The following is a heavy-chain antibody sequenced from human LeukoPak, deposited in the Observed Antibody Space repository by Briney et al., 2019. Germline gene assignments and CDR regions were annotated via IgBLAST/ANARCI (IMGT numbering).Heavy chain of an antibody. J-gene: IGHJ3*02. D-gene: IGHD2-15*01. Sequence: SETLSLTCTVSGGTISSYYWSWIRQPPGKGLEWIGYIYYSGSTNYNPSLKSRVTISVDTSKNQFSLKLSSVTAADTAVYYCVRASVESGGAFDIWGQGTMVTVSS. CDR3: VRASVESGGAFDI. CDR1: GGTISSYY. CDR2: IYYSGST. V-gene: IGHV4-59*01.